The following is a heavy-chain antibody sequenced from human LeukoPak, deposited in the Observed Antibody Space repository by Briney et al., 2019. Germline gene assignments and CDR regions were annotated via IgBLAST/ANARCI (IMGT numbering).Heavy chain of an antibody. Sequence: PSETLSLTCAVYGGSFSGYYWSWIRQPPGKGLEWIGEINHSGSTNYNPSLKTRVTISVDTSKIQFSLKLSSVTAADTAVYYCARGTGGYWGQGTLVTVSS. J-gene: IGHJ4*02. V-gene: IGHV4-34*01. D-gene: IGHD3-10*01. CDR2: INHSGST. CDR3: ARGTGGY. CDR1: GGSFSGYY.